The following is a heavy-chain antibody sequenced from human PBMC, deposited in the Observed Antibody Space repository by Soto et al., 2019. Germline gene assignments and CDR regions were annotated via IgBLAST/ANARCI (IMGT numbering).Heavy chain of an antibody. V-gene: IGHV3-30*03. D-gene: IGHD3-22*01. Sequence: HPGGSLRLSCAASGFTFSSYGMHWVRQAPGKGLEWVAVISYDGSNKYYADSVKGRFTVSRDNVKNTLYLQMNSLRAEDTAMYYCTTDSGYLTFDYWGPGILVTVS. CDR1: GFTFSSYG. CDR2: ISYDGSNK. J-gene: IGHJ4*02. CDR3: TTDSGYLTFDY.